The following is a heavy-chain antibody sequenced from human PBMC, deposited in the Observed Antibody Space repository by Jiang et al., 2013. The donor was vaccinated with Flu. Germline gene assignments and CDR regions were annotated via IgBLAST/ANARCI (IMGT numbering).Heavy chain of an antibody. J-gene: IGHJ4*02. D-gene: IGHD5-12*01. CDR3: ARDTSGYDEV. Sequence: LLKPSETLSLTCTVSGGSISSYYWSWIRQPPGKGLEWIGYIYYSGSTNYNPSLKSRVTISVDTSKNQFSLKLSSVTAADTAVYYCARDTSGYDEVWGQGTLLTVSS. CDR2: IYYSGST. CDR1: GGSISSYY. V-gene: IGHV4-59*01.